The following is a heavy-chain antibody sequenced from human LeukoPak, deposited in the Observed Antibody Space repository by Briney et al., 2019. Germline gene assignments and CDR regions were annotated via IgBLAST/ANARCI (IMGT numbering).Heavy chain of an antibody. CDR2: INHSGST. Sequence: SETLSLTCAVYGGSFSGYYWSWIRQPPGKGLEWIGEINHSGSTNYNPSLKSRVTMSVDTSKNQFSLKLSSVTAADTAVYYCARVGWYSSSYNWFDPWGQGTLVTVSS. V-gene: IGHV4-34*01. J-gene: IGHJ5*02. CDR3: ARVGWYSSSYNWFDP. CDR1: GGSFSGYY. D-gene: IGHD6-6*01.